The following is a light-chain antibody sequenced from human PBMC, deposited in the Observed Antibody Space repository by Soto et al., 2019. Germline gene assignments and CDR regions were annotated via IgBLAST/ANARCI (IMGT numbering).Light chain of an antibody. Sequence: QSALTQPASVSGSPGQSITISCTGTSSDFGGYNYVSWYQQHPGKAPKLLIYEVSNRPSGVSSRFSGSKSGNTASLTISGLQAEDEADYYCTSYTTSSTGVFGGGTKVTVL. J-gene: IGLJ3*02. V-gene: IGLV2-14*01. CDR2: EVS. CDR3: TSYTTSSTGV. CDR1: SSDFGGYNY.